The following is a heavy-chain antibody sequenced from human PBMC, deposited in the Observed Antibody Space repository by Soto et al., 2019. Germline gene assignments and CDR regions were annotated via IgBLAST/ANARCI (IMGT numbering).Heavy chain of an antibody. J-gene: IGHJ6*02. D-gene: IGHD4-17*01. Sequence: GGSLRLSCAASGFTFSSYAMHWVRQAPGKGLEWVAVISYDGSNKYYADSVKGRFTISRDNSKNTLYLQMNSLRAEDTAVYYCARADYGGNSHYYYSYGMDVWGQGTTVTVSS. CDR3: ARADYGGNSHYYYSYGMDV. V-gene: IGHV3-30*04. CDR1: GFTFSSYA. CDR2: ISYDGSNK.